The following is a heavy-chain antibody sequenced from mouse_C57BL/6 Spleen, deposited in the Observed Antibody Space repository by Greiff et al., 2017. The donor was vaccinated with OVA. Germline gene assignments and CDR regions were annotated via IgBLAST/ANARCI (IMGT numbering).Heavy chain of an antibody. Sequence: QVQLQQSGAELARPGASVKLSCKASGYTFTSYGISWVKQRTGQGLEWIGEIYPRSGNTYYNEKFKGKATLTADKSSSTAYMELRSLTSEDSAVYFCARYGSSSYYYAMDYWGKGTSVTVSS. CDR2: IYPRSGNT. J-gene: IGHJ4*01. CDR1: GYTFTSYG. CDR3: ARYGSSSYYYAMDY. V-gene: IGHV1-81*01. D-gene: IGHD1-1*01.